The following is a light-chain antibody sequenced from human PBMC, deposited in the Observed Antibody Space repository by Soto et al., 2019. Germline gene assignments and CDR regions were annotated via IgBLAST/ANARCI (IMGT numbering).Light chain of an antibody. CDR2: GAS. CDR3: QHYNNWPPWT. V-gene: IGKV3-15*01. CDR1: QSVRSN. J-gene: IGKJ1*01. Sequence: EIVMTQSPVTLSVSPGERATLSCRASQSVRSNIAWYQQKPGLVPRLLIYGASTRATGIPARFSGSGSGTEFTLTISSLQSEDFAVYYCQHYNNWPPWTFGQGTKVEIK.